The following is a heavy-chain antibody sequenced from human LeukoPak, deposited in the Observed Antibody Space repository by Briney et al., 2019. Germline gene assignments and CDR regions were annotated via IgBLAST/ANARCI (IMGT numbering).Heavy chain of an antibody. CDR2: IYYSGST. CDR1: GGSISNSSYY. Sequence: PSETLSLTCTVSGGSISNSSYYWGWIRQPPGKGLEWIGSIYYSGSTYYNPSLKSRVTISVDTSKNQFSLKLSSVTAADTAVYYCARQIRIAAAGTGWFDPWGQGTLVTVSS. D-gene: IGHD6-13*01. V-gene: IGHV4-39*01. CDR3: ARQIRIAAAGTGWFDP. J-gene: IGHJ5*02.